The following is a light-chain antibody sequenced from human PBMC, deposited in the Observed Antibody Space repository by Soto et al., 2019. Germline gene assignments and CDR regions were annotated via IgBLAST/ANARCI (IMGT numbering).Light chain of an antibody. CDR3: SSYTSSSTPP. J-gene: IGLJ1*01. Sequence: QSALTQPASVSGSPGQSITISCTGTSSDVGGYNYVSWYQQHPGKAPELMIYEVSNRPSGVSNRFSGSKSGNTASLTISGLQAEDEADYYCSSYTSSSTPPFGTGTKLTVL. V-gene: IGLV2-14*01. CDR2: EVS. CDR1: SSDVGGYNY.